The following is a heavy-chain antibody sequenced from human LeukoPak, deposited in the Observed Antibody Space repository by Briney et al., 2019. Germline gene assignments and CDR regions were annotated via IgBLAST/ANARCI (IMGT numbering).Heavy chain of an antibody. CDR2: INPSGGST. CDR1: GYTFTSYY. J-gene: IGHJ4*02. D-gene: IGHD3-3*01. CDR3: APAFYRALSSAIWSGYYTLDY. V-gene: IGHV1-46*01. Sequence: GASVKVSCKASGYTFTSYYMHWVRQAPGQGLEWMGIINPSGGSTSYAQTFQGRVTMTRDTSTSTVYMELSSLRSEDTAVYYCAPAFYRALSSAIWSGYYTLDYWGQGTLVTVSS.